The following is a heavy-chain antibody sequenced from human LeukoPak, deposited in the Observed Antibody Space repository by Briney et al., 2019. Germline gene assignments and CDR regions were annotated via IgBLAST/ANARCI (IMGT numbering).Heavy chain of an antibody. V-gene: IGHV4-39*01. Sequence: SETLSLTCTVSGGSISSSSYYWGWIRQPPGKGLEWIGSIYYSGSTYYNPSLKSRVTISVDTSKNQFSLKLSSVTAADTAVYYCASIGPYGGYSGYEINPLLSTFRNYYYYYYMDVWGKGTTVTVSS. D-gene: IGHD5-12*01. CDR2: IYYSGST. J-gene: IGHJ6*03. CDR1: GGSISSSSYY. CDR3: ASIGPYGGYSGYEINPLLSTFRNYYYYYYMDV.